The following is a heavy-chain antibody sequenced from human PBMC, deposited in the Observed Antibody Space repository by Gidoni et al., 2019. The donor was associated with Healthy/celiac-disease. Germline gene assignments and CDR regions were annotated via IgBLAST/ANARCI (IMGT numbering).Heavy chain of an antibody. J-gene: IGHJ4*02. D-gene: IGHD3-10*01. CDR3: AKGLPMVRGVTKTAADY. V-gene: IGHV3-30*18. CDR1: GFTFSSYG. CDR2: ISYDGSNK. Sequence: QVQLVESGGGVVQPGRSLRLSCAASGFTFSSYGMHWVRQAPGKGLEWVAVISYDGSNKYYADSVKGRFPISRDNSKNTLYLQMTSLRAEDTAVYYCAKGLPMVRGVTKTAADYWGQGTLVTVSS.